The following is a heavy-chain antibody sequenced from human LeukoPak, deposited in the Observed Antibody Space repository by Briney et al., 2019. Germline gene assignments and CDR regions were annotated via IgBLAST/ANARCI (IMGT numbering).Heavy chain of an antibody. CDR2: ISSNSSYI. CDR1: GFTFSSYS. J-gene: IGHJ3*02. CDR3: ARDHYLDAFDI. D-gene: IGHD2/OR15-2a*01. Sequence: GGSLRLSCAASGFTFSSYSMNWVRQAPGKGLEWVSSISSNSSYIYYADSVKGRFTISRDNAKNSLYLQMNSLRAEDTAVYYCARDHYLDAFDIWGQGTMVTVSS. V-gene: IGHV3-21*01.